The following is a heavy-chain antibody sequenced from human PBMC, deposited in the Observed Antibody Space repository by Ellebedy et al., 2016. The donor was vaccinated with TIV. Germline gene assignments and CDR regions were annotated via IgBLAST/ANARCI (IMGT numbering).Heavy chain of an antibody. CDR2: ITGGVATT. D-gene: IGHD1-14*01. CDR3: ARGGRNYFEY. J-gene: IGHJ4*02. Sequence: GGSLRLXXAAPGFTFTNDAMSWVRQPPGKGLEWFSAITGGVATTYYAASVKGRFIISRDNSKKTLYLQMNTLKGDDTAVYYCARGGRNYFEYWGQGTLLTVSS. V-gene: IGHV3-23*01. CDR1: GFTFTNDA.